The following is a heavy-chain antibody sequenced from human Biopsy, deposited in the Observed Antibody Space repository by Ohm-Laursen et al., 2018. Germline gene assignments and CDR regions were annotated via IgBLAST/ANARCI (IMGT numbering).Heavy chain of an antibody. V-gene: IGHV3-11*01. D-gene: IGHD3-16*01. Sequence: SFRLSCAASGFTFSDYYMSWIRQAPGRGLEWVSHISGIGDTTYYADSVKGRFTISRDNSKNSLYLQMNSLRAEDTAVYYCARDLTWGSYFDSWGQGSLVTVSS. CDR1: GFTFSDYY. CDR3: ARDLTWGSYFDS. CDR2: ISGIGDTT. J-gene: IGHJ4*02.